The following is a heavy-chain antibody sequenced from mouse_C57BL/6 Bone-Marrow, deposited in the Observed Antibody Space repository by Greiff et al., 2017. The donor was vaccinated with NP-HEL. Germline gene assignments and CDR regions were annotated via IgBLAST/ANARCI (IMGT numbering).Heavy chain of an antibody. V-gene: IGHV1-76*01. J-gene: IGHJ4*01. CDR1: GYTFTDYY. CDR3: ASRRHLDAMDY. CDR2: IYPGSGNT. Sequence: QVQLKQSGAALVRPGASVKLSCKASGYTFTDYYINWVKQRPGQGLEWIARIYPGSGNTYYNEKLKGKATLTAEKSSSTAYMQLSSLTSEDSAVYFCASRRHLDAMDYWGQGTSVTVSS. D-gene: IGHD2-10*02.